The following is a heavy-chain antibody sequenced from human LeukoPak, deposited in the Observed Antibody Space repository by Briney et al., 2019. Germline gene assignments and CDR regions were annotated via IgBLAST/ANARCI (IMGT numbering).Heavy chain of an antibody. D-gene: IGHD3-3*01. V-gene: IGHV1-24*01. J-gene: IGHJ4*02. CDR1: GYTLTELS. CDR2: FDPEDGET. Sequence: ASVKVSCKVSGYTLTELSMHWVRQAPGRGLEWMGGFDPEDGETIYAQKFQGRVTMTEDTSTDTAYMELSSLRSEDTAVYYCATGFGRYYDFWSGYFSYFDYWGQGTLVTVSS. CDR3: ATGFGRYYDFWSGYFSYFDY.